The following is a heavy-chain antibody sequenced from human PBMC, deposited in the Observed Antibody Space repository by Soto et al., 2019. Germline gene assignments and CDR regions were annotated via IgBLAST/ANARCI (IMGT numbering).Heavy chain of an antibody. Sequence: EVQLLESGGGLVQPGGSLRLSCAASGFTFSSYAMSWVRQAPGKGLEWVAAISGSGGSTYYADSVKGRFTISRDNSKNTLYLQMNSLRAEDTAVYYCAKSNIPYIVVVPAAPQDYWGQGTLVPVSS. CDR1: GFTFSSYA. V-gene: IGHV3-23*01. D-gene: IGHD2-2*01. J-gene: IGHJ4*02. CDR2: ISGSGGST. CDR3: AKSNIPYIVVVPAAPQDY.